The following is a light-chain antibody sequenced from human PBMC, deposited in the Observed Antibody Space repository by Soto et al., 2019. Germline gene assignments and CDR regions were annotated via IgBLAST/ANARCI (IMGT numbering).Light chain of an antibody. Sequence: QSALIQPASVSGSPGQSLIISCTGTGGDFGSSTYVSWYQQHSDKAPKVVIYEVNKWPSGVSSRFSGAKSGSTASLTISGLQGDDEATYFCSSYTPTNSWVFGGGTKLTVL. J-gene: IGLJ3*02. CDR1: GGDFGSSTY. CDR3: SSYTPTNSWV. CDR2: EVN. V-gene: IGLV2-14*01.